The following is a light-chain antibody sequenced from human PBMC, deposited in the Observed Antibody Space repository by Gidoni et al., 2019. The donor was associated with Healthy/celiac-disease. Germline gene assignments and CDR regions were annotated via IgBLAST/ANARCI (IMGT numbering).Light chain of an antibody. CDR3: QQLNNYPRT. Sequence: DIQLTQSPSSLSASVGDRVTITCLASQGISSYLAWYQQKPGKAPKLLIYAASTLQSGVPSRFSGSGSGTEFTLTISSLQPEDFATYYCQQLNNYPRTFGQGTKVEIK. J-gene: IGKJ1*01. CDR1: QGISSY. V-gene: IGKV1-9*01. CDR2: AAS.